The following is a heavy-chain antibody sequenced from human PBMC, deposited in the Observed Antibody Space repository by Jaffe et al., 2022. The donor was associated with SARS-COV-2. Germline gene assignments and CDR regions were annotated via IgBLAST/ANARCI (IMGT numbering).Heavy chain of an antibody. CDR2: ISGSGDST. Sequence: VQLVESAGGLVQPGGSLRLSCAASGFTFSSYAMSWVRQAPGKGLEWVSGISGSGDSTYYADSVKGRFTISRDNSKNTLYLQMNSLRAEDTAMYYCAKDRVVRGIMGAGDYWGQGTLVTVSS. V-gene: IGHV3-23*04. CDR1: GFTFSSYA. CDR3: AKDRVVRGIMGAGDY. J-gene: IGHJ4*02. D-gene: IGHD3-10*01.